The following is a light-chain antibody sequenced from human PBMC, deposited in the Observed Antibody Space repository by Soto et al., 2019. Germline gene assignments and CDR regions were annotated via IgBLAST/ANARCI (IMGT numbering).Light chain of an antibody. Sequence: QSALTQPVSVSGSPGQSIAISCTGTSSDVGGYNYVSWYQHHPGRAPQLMIYDVSDRPSGVSNRFSGSKSGNTASLTISGLQAEYEADYYCTSYTSSNTLVFGGGTKVTVL. CDR2: DVS. CDR1: SSDVGGYNY. CDR3: TSYTSSNTLV. V-gene: IGLV2-14*03. J-gene: IGLJ2*01.